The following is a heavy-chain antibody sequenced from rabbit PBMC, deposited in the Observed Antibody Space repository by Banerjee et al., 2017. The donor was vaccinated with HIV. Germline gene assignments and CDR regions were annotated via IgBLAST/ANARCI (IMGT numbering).Heavy chain of an antibody. D-gene: IGHD4-2*01. CDR2: INTSSGNT. V-gene: IGHV1S40*01. Sequence: QSLEESGGDLVRPEGSLTLTCTASGFSFSNKYVMCWVRQAPGKGLEWIACINTSSGNTVYASWAKGRFTISKTSSTTVTLQMTSLTAADTATYFCASHPDSSWGLWGPGTLVTVS. CDR3: ASHPDSSWGL. CDR1: GFSFSNKYV. J-gene: IGHJ4*01.